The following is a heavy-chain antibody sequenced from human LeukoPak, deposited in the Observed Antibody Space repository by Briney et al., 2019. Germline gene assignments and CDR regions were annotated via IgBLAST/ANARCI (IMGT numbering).Heavy chain of an antibody. D-gene: IGHD5-18*01. V-gene: IGHV4-59*01. J-gene: IGHJ4*02. Sequence: SETLSLTCTGSGDSITRYYWSWIRQPPGKGLEWIGYIYYSGSTNYNPSLKSRVTISVDTSKNQFSLKLSSVTAADTAVYYCARGRGYSYGSVYFDYWGQGTLVTVSS. CDR3: ARGRGYSYGSVYFDY. CDR1: GDSITRYY. CDR2: IYYSGST.